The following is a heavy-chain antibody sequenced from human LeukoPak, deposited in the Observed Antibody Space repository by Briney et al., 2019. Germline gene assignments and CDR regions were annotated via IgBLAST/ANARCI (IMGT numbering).Heavy chain of an antibody. CDR1: GGSISSYY. CDR2: IYYSGST. Sequence: SETLSLTCTVSGGSISSYYWSWIRQPPGKGLEWIGYIYYSGSTNYNPSLKSRGTIAGDTSKNQFSLKLSSVTAAETAVYYCARVGYYYYYGMDVWGQGTTVTVSS. V-gene: IGHV4-59*01. CDR3: ARVGYYYYYGMDV. J-gene: IGHJ6*02.